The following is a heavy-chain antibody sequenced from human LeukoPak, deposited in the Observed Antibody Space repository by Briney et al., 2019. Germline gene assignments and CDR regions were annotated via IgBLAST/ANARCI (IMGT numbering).Heavy chain of an antibody. Sequence: GGSLRLSCAASGFTFSDYYMDWVRQAPGEGLEWVGRSRNKANRYTTEYAASVKGRFTISRDESKNSLYLQMDSLKAEDTALYYCVRDFTSTAASSDYWGQGTLVTVSS. D-gene: IGHD2-2*01. CDR3: VRDFTSTAASSDY. J-gene: IGHJ4*02. V-gene: IGHV3-72*01. CDR2: SRNKANRYTT. CDR1: GFTFSDYY.